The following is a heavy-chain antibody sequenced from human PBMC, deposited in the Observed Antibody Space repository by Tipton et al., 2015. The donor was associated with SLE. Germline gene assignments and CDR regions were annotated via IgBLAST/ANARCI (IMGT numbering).Heavy chain of an antibody. V-gene: IGHV4-34*09. Sequence: TLSLTCAVYGGSFSGYYWSWIRQPPGKGLEWIGYIHYSGSNYYNPSLKSRATMSVDTSKNQFSLKMRSVTAADTAVYFCARDSGGDYGDYEYWGQGTLVTVSS. J-gene: IGHJ4*02. CDR3: ARDSGGDYGDYEY. CDR2: IHYSGSN. CDR1: GGSFSGYY. D-gene: IGHD4-17*01.